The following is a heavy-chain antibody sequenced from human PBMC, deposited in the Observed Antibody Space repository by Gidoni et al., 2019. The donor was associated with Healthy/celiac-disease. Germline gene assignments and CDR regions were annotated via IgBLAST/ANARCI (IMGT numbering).Heavy chain of an antibody. CDR2: NHHSGST. CDR1: GGSFSGYY. Sequence: QVQLQQWGAGLLKPSEPLSLTCAVYGGSFSGYYWRWIRQPPGKGLEWIGENHHSGSTNYNPSLKSRVTISVDTSKNQFSLKLSSVTAADAAVYYGARGLHGSGKFDYWGQGTLVTVSS. J-gene: IGHJ4*02. CDR3: ARGLHGSGKFDY. D-gene: IGHD3-10*01. V-gene: IGHV4-34*01.